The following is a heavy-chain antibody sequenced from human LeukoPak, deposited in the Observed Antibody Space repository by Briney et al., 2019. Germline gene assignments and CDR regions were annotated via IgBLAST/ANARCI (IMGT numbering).Heavy chain of an antibody. V-gene: IGHV3-74*01. J-gene: IGHJ4*02. CDR2: NNSDGSST. CDR3: ARGPPAGYSGYIGDY. D-gene: IGHD5-12*01. CDR1: GFTFSSYW. Sequence: GGSLRLSCAASGFTFSSYWMHWVRQAPGKGLVWVSRNNSDGSSTSYADSVKGRFTIYRDNAKNTLYLQMNSLRAEDTAVYYCARGPPAGYSGYIGDYWGQGTLVTVSS.